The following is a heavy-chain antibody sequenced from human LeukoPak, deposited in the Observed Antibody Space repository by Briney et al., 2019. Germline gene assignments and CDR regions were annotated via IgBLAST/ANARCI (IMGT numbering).Heavy chain of an antibody. Sequence: SETLSLTCAVYGGSFSGYYWSWIRQPPGKGLEWIGEINHSRSTNYNPSLKSRVTISVDTSKNQFSLKLSSVTAADTAVYYCARGRNYYDSSGYSDYWGQGTLVTVSS. V-gene: IGHV4-34*01. J-gene: IGHJ4*02. CDR2: INHSRST. CDR3: ARGRNYYDSSGYSDY. CDR1: GGSFSGYY. D-gene: IGHD3-22*01.